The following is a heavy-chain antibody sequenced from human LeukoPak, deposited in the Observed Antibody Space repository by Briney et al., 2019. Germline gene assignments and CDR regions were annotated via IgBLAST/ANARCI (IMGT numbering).Heavy chain of an antibody. D-gene: IGHD5-18*01. J-gene: IGHJ4*02. CDR2: IYSGGST. V-gene: IGHV3-53*04. CDR3: ATGYSYGRDDY. CDR1: GFTVSSNY. Sequence: GGSLRLSCAASGFTVSSNYMSWVRQAPGKGLEWVSVIYSGGSTYYADSVKGRFTISRHNSENTLYLQMNSLRAEDTAVYYCATGYSYGRDDYWGQGTLVTVSS.